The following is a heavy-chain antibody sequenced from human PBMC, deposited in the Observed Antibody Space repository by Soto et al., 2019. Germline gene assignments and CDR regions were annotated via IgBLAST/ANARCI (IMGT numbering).Heavy chain of an antibody. CDR3: ARGDGLGATTAYYYYGMDV. Sequence: SVKVSCKASGRTFSSYAIRWLRQAPGQGLEWMGGIIPIFGTANYAQKFQGRVTITADKSTSTAYMELSSLRSEDTAVYYCARGDGLGATTAYYYYGMDVWGQGTTVTV. CDR1: GRTFSSYA. J-gene: IGHJ6*02. CDR2: IIPIFGTA. V-gene: IGHV1-69*06. D-gene: IGHD1-26*01.